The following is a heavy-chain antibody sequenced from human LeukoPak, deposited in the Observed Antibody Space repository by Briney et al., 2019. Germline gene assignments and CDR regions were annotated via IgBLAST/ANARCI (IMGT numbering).Heavy chain of an antibody. Sequence: PGGSLRLSCAASGFTVSSNYMSWVRQAPGKGLEWVSVIYSGGSTYYADSVKGRFTISRDNSKNTLYLQMNSLRAEDTAVYYCAKDWGNYYDSSGYYYDYYYGMDVWGQGTTVTVSS. CDR3: AKDWGNYYDSSGYYYDYYYGMDV. CDR1: GFTVSSNY. V-gene: IGHV3-66*01. J-gene: IGHJ6*02. D-gene: IGHD3-22*01. CDR2: IYSGGST.